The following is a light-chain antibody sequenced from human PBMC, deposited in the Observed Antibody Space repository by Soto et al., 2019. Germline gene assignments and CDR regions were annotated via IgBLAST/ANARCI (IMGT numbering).Light chain of an antibody. CDR3: QQYYHWRT. V-gene: IGKV3-15*01. CDR2: GAS. J-gene: IGKJ1*01. CDR1: QSISTN. Sequence: EIVMTQSPATLSVSPGERATLSCRASQSISTNLAWYRHRPGQAPRLLIYGASTRATGISARFSGSGSGTEFTLTISSLQSEDFAVYYCQQYYHWRTFGQGTKVEF.